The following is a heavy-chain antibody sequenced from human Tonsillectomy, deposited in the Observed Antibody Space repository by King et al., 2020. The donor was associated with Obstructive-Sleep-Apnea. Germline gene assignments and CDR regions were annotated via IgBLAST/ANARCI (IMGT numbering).Heavy chain of an antibody. CDR2: IYYSGST. D-gene: IGHD3-10*01. V-gene: IGHV4-59*01. CDR1: GGSISSYY. J-gene: IGHJ4*02. Sequence: QLQESGPGLVKPSETLSLTCTVSGGSISSYYWSWIRQPPGKGLEWIGYIYYSGSTNYNPSLTSRVTISVDTSKNQFSLKLSSVTAADTAVYYCSRGYVSIDYWGQGTLVTVSS. CDR3: SRGYVSIDY.